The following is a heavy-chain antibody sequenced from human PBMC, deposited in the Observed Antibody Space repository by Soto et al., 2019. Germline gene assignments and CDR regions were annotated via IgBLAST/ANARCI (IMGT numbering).Heavy chain of an antibody. D-gene: IGHD5-12*01. Sequence: QVQLVQSGAEVKKPGASVKVSCKASGYTFTSFYIHWVRQAPGQGLEWMGWINPINGVTHYVQRFQGRVTMTRETSVTTVYMDLSRLTYDDTAVYYCARGNSGDDDEFDYWGQGALVTVSS. CDR1: GYTFTSFY. CDR3: ARGNSGDDDEFDY. V-gene: IGHV1-2*02. CDR2: INPINGVT. J-gene: IGHJ4*02.